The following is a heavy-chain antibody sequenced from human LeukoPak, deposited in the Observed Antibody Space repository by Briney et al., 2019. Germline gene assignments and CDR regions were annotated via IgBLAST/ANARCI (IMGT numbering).Heavy chain of an antibody. CDR2: IHYSGGT. V-gene: IGHV4-59*01. Sequence: PSETLSLTCTVSGGSISNYYWGWMRQPPGKGLEWIGYIHYSGGTNSNPSLKSRVTISVHTSQNQFSLKLTSVTAADTAVYYCARAQLSCRGCSCYPNWFDPWGQGTLVTVSS. CDR3: ARAQLSCRGCSCYPNWFDP. CDR1: GGSISNYY. J-gene: IGHJ5*02. D-gene: IGHD2-15*01.